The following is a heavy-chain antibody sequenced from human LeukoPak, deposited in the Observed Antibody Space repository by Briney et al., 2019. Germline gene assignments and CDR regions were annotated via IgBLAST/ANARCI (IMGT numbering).Heavy chain of an antibody. CDR3: ARSPYDFWSGYYCSDY. V-gene: IGHV4-38-2*02. CDR2: IYHSGST. CDR1: GYSISSGYY. J-gene: IGHJ4*02. D-gene: IGHD3-3*01. Sequence: SETLSLTCTVSGYSISSGYYWGWIRQPPGKGLEWIGSIYHSGSTYYNPSLKSRVTISVDTSKNQLSLKLSSVTAADTAVYYCARSPYDFWSGYYCSDYWGQGTLVTVSS.